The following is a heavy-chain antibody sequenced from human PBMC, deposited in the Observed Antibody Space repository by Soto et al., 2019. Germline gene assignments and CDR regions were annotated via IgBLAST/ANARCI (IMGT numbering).Heavy chain of an antibody. CDR3: ARDLGSVTPLWEVGGMDV. D-gene: IGHD3-10*01. CDR1: GFTFSSYG. CDR2: IWYDGSNK. J-gene: IGHJ6*02. Sequence: QVQLVESGGGVVQPGRSLRLSCAASGFTFSSYGMHWVRQAPGKGLEWVAVIWYDGSNKYYADSVKGRFTISRDNSKNKLYLQMNSLRAEDTAVYYCARDLGSVTPLWEVGGMDVWGQGTTVTVSS. V-gene: IGHV3-33*01.